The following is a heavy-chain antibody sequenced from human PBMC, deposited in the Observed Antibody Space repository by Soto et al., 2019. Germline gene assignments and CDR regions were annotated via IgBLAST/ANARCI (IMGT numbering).Heavy chain of an antibody. D-gene: IGHD6-6*01. J-gene: IGHJ6*02. V-gene: IGHV3-9*01. Sequence: EVQLVESGGGLVQPGRSLRLSCAASGFTFDDYAMHWVRQAPGKGLEWVSGISWNSGSIGYADSVKGRFTISRDNAKNSLYMQMNSLRAEDPALYYCAKDTSARPRPPGYYGMDVWGQGTTVTVSS. CDR1: GFTFDDYA. CDR2: ISWNSGSI. CDR3: AKDTSARPRPPGYYGMDV.